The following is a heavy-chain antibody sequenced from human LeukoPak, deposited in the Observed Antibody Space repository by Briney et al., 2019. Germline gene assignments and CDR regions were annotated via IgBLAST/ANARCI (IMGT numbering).Heavy chain of an antibody. CDR1: GYTLTELT. CDR2: FDTEDGET. D-gene: IGHD3-9*01. Sequence: PSLKISCKVSGYTLTELTMYWVRQAPGKGLEWMGGFDTEDGETIYAQKFQGRVTMTEDTSTDTAYMELSSLRSEDTAVYYCATDIRYYDILTGTNFNWFDPWGQGTLVTVSS. V-gene: IGHV1-24*01. J-gene: IGHJ5*02. CDR3: ATDIRYYDILTGTNFNWFDP.